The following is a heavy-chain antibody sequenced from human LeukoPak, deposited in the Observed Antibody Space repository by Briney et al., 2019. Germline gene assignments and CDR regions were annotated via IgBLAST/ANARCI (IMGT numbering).Heavy chain of an antibody. CDR3: VNLNGAVVDY. D-gene: IGHD2-15*01. V-gene: IGHV3-64D*06. Sequence: PGRSPRLSCAASGFTFSSYAMHWVRQAPGKGLEYVSAISSNGGSTYYADSVKGRFTISRDNSKNTLYLQMSSLRAEDTAVYYCVNLNGAVVDYWGQGTLVTVSS. CDR2: ISSNGGST. J-gene: IGHJ4*02. CDR1: GFTFSSYA.